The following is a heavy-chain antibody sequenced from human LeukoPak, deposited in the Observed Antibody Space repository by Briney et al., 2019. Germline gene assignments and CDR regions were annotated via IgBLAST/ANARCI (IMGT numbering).Heavy chain of an antibody. CDR3: ASSLGYCSGGSCYVDHHY. D-gene: IGHD2-15*01. CDR1: GGSISSSSYY. Sequence: SETLSLTCTVSGGSISSSSYYWGWIRQPPGKGLEWIGSIYYSGSTYYNPSLKSRVTISVDTSKNQFSLKLSSVTAADTAVYYCASSLGYCSGGSCYVDHHYWGQGTLVTVSS. CDR2: IYYSGST. V-gene: IGHV4-39*01. J-gene: IGHJ4*02.